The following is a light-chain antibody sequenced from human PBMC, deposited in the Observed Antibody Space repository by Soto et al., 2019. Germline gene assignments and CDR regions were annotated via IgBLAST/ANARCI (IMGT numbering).Light chain of an antibody. CDR2: GAS. V-gene: IGKV3-15*01. J-gene: IGKJ4*01. Sequence: EVVMTQSPATLSVSPEDRATLSCRASQNVNTNLAWYQQQPGQAPRLLIFGASTWATGIPARFSGSGSGTEFTLTISSLQPEDFAVYYCQQYNNWPLTFGGGTKVEIK. CDR3: QQYNNWPLT. CDR1: QNVNTN.